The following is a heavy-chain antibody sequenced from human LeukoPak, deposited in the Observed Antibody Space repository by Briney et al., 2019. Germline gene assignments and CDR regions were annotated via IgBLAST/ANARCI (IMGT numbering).Heavy chain of an antibody. V-gene: IGHV3-64*04. CDR2: ISSSGDYT. J-gene: IGHJ4*02. CDR1: GFTFSDYA. Sequence: GGSLRLSCSASGFTFSDYAMHWVRQAPGRGLQFVSAISSSGDYTSYSDSVKGRFTISRDNAKNSLYLQMNSLRAEDTAVYYCARADYWGQGTLVTVSS. CDR3: ARADY.